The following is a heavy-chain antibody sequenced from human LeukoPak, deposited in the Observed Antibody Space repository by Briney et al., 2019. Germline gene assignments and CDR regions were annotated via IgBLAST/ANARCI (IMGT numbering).Heavy chain of an antibody. CDR2: VHPNGGNT. CDR1: GYPLTTWE. Sequence: ASVKVSCKTSGYPLTTWEINWVRQAAGQGLEWMGWVHPNGGNTAYAQKFQGRVTMTRDTSISKAYMELSGLTSDDTAVYFCARGPRNDPWGQGTLVTVSS. CDR3: ARGPRNDP. V-gene: IGHV1-8*01. D-gene: IGHD1-14*01. J-gene: IGHJ5*02.